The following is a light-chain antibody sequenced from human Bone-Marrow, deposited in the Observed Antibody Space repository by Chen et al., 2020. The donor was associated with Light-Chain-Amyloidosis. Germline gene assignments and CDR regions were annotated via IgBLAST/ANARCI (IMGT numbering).Light chain of an antibody. CDR1: QNINNY. Sequence: DIQMTQSPSSLSASVGDRVTITCRTSQNINNYLHWFQQKPGKAPNLLIYAGSTLQSGVPSRFSASGSETDFTLAISSLQYEDFATYYCQQTYDIPRTFGQGIKVEIK. J-gene: IGKJ1*01. CDR2: AGS. V-gene: IGKV1-39*01. CDR3: QQTYDIPRT.